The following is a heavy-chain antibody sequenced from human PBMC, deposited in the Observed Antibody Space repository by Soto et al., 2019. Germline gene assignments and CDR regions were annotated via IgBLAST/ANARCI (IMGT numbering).Heavy chain of an antibody. CDR2: INTNGGST. Sequence: GGSLRLSCAASGFTFSNHAMHWVRQAPGRGLECISTINTNGGSTYYADSVKGRFTISRDNSKNTLYLQMGSLRADDMAIYYCARGGGGAALADFDYWGQGALVTVSS. D-gene: IGHD3-16*01. V-gene: IGHV3-64*02. CDR3: ARGGGGAALADFDY. J-gene: IGHJ4*02. CDR1: GFTFSNHA.